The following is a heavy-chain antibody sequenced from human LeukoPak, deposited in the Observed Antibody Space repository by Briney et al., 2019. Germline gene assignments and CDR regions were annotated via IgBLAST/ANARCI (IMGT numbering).Heavy chain of an antibody. CDR3: ARVHRSGYVYYYYGMDV. Sequence: GGSLRLSCAASGLTFSSYAMHWVRQAPGKGLEWVAVISYDGSNKYYADSVKGRFTISRDNSKNTLYLQMNSLRAEDTAVYYCARVHRSGYVYYYYGMDVWGQGTTVTVSS. D-gene: IGHD3-9*01. J-gene: IGHJ6*02. CDR1: GLTFSSYA. V-gene: IGHV3-30*04. CDR2: ISYDGSNK.